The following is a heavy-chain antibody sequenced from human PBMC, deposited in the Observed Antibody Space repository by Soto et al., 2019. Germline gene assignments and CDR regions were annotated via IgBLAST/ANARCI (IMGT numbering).Heavy chain of an antibody. CDR2: IKSKTDGGTT. CDR1: GFTFSNAW. Sequence: EVQLMESGGGLVKPGGSLRLSCAASGFTFSNAWMNWVRQAPGKGLEWVGRIKSKTDGGTTDYAAPVKGRFTISRDDSKNTLYLQMNSLKTEDTAVYYCSADRGSYYYYGMDVWGQGTTVTVSS. CDR3: SADRGSYYYYGMDV. D-gene: IGHD1-26*01. J-gene: IGHJ6*02. V-gene: IGHV3-15*07.